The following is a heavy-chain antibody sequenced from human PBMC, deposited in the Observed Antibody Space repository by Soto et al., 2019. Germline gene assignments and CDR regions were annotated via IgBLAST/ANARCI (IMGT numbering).Heavy chain of an antibody. CDR3: ARSYYDTLITYSYSFDY. D-gene: IGHD3-9*01. CDR2: ISATSSTK. Sequence: EVQLVESGGGLVQPGGSLRLSCAASGFTFSSYSMNWVRQAPGKGLEWVSYISATSSTKNDADSVKGRFTISRDNGQNSLYLQMNSLRDEDTAVYYCARSYYDTLITYSYSFDYWGQGTLVTVSS. CDR1: GFTFSSYS. J-gene: IGHJ4*02. V-gene: IGHV3-48*02.